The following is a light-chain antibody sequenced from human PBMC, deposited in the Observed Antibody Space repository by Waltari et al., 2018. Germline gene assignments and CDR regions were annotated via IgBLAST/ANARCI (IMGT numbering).Light chain of an antibody. J-gene: IGKJ2*01. CDR3: LQYKNWPPLYT. Sequence: EIVMTQSPATLSVSPGERAALSCRASQSISSNLVWYQHKPGQAHRVLIYGASTRATGIPARFSGSGSGTEFTLTITSLQSEDFAVYFCLQYKNWPPLYTFGQGTKLEI. CDR1: QSISSN. CDR2: GAS. V-gene: IGKV3-15*01.